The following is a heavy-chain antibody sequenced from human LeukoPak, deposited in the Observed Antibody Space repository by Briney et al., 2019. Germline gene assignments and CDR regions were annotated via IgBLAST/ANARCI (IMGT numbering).Heavy chain of an antibody. J-gene: IGHJ5*02. CDR2: IYYSGST. Sequence: PSETLSLTCTVSGGSISSGDYYWSWIRQHPGKGLEWIGYIYYSGSTYYNPSLKSRVTISVDTSKNQFSLKLSSVTAADTAVYYCARVEGDYMYWFDPWGQGTLVTVSS. CDR3: ARVEGDYMYWFDP. D-gene: IGHD4-17*01. V-gene: IGHV4-31*03. CDR1: GGSISSGDYY.